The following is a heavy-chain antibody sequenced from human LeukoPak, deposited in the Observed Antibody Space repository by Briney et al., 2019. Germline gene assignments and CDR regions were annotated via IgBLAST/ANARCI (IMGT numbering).Heavy chain of an antibody. Sequence: GASVKVSCKASGYTFTSYDINWVRQATGQGLEWMGWMNPNSGNTGYAQKFQGRITITRNTSISTAYMELSSLRAEDTAVYYCARDSPYSGSPHSDAFDIWGQGTMVTVSS. CDR1: GYTFTSYD. CDR3: ARDSPYSGSPHSDAFDI. J-gene: IGHJ3*02. D-gene: IGHD1-26*01. V-gene: IGHV1-8*03. CDR2: MNPNSGNT.